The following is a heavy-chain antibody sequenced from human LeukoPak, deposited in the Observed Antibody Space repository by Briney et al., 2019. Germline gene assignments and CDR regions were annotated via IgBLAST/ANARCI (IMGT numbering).Heavy chain of an antibody. Sequence: GSVKVSCKASGYTFTVYYIHWVRQVPGRGLEWMGWINPNSGGTNYAQKFQGRVTMTRDTSISTAYMELSRLRSDDTAVYYCARAIHGITWRVDPWDQGTLVTVSS. CDR3: ARAIHGITWRVDP. J-gene: IGHJ5*02. CDR1: GYTFTVYY. D-gene: IGHD1-1*01. V-gene: IGHV1-2*02. CDR2: INPNSGGT.